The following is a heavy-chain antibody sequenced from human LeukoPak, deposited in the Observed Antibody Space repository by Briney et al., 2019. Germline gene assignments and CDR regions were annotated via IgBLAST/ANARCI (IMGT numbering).Heavy chain of an antibody. Sequence: SETLSLTCTVSGGSISNYYWSWIRQPPGKGLEWIGFIYYSGSTYYNPSLKSRVTISVDMSKNQFSLKLRSVTAADTAVYYCARVRGSESSYSGGQPLDYWGQGTQVTVSS. CDR3: ARVRGSESSYSGGQPLDY. J-gene: IGHJ4*02. CDR2: IYYSGST. D-gene: IGHD3-10*01. CDR1: GGSISNYY. V-gene: IGHV4-59*01.